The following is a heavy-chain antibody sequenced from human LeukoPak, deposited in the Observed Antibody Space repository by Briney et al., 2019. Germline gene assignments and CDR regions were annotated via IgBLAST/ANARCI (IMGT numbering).Heavy chain of an antibody. D-gene: IGHD5-18*01. CDR1: GGTSSSSA. CDR3: ARDEGYSLHYFDY. J-gene: IGHJ4*02. Sequence: GFSVKVSCKASGGTSSSSAISWVRQAPGQGLEWMGIINPSAGSTSYAQMFQGRVTMTRDTSTSTVYMELSSLRSEDTAVYYCARDEGYSLHYFDYWGQGTLVTVSS. CDR2: INPSAGST. V-gene: IGHV1-46*01.